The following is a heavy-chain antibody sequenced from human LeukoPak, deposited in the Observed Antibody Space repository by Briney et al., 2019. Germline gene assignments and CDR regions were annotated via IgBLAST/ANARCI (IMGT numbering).Heavy chain of an antibody. J-gene: IGHJ5*02. CDR2: IVVGSGNT. CDR1: GFTFTSSA. D-gene: IGHD3-3*01. V-gene: IGHV1-58*02. CDR3: VAEITIFGVGYNWFDP. Sequence: TSVKVSCKASGFTFTSSAMQWVRQARGQRLEWIGWIVVGSGNTNYAQKFQERVTITRDVSTSTAYMKLSSLRSEDTAVYYCVAEITIFGVGYNWFDPWGQGTLVTVSS.